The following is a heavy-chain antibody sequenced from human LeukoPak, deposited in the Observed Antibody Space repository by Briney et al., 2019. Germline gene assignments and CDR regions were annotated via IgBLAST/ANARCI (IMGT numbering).Heavy chain of an antibody. V-gene: IGHV4-34*01. CDR3: AAIAAAGTYYGMDV. CDR1: GGSFSGYY. CDR2: INHSGST. Sequence: SETLSLTCAVYGGSFSGYYWSWIRQPPGKGLEWIGEINHSGSTNYNPSLKSRVTISVDTSKNQFSLKLSSVTAADTAVYYCAAIAAAGTYYGMDVWGQGTTVTVSS. D-gene: IGHD6-13*01. J-gene: IGHJ6*02.